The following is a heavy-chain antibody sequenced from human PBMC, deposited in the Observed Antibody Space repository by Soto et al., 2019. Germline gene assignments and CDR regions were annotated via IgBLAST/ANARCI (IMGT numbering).Heavy chain of an antibody. CDR2: IIPIFGTA. Sequence: VASVKVSCKASGGTFSSYAISWVRQAPGQGLEWMGGIIPIFGTANYAQKFQGRVTITADKSTSTAYMELSSLRSEDTAVYYCARAQYSSSWYFLGAFDIWGQGTMVTVSS. V-gene: IGHV1-69*06. CDR1: GGTFSSYA. CDR3: ARAQYSSSWYFLGAFDI. D-gene: IGHD6-13*01. J-gene: IGHJ3*02.